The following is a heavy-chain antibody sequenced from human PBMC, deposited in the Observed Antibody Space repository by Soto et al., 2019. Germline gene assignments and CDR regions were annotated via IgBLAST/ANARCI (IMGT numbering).Heavy chain of an antibody. CDR1: GFTFSSYG. D-gene: IGHD6-13*01. Sequence: SLRLSCAASGFTFSSYGMHWVRQAPGKGLEWVAVIWYDGSNKYYADSVKGRFTISRDNSKNTLYLQMNSLRAEDTAVYYCASDSSSWPTGNWLDPWGQGTLVTVSS. V-gene: IGHV3-33*01. CDR2: IWYDGSNK. J-gene: IGHJ5*02. CDR3: ASDSSSWPTGNWLDP.